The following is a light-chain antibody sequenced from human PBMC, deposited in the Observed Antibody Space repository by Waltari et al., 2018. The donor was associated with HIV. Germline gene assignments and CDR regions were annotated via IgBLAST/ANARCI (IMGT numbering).Light chain of an antibody. CDR2: HGS. Sequence: IQMSQSPTSPSASIGDNVTIIRRAMQFIHRDLAWYQQKPGTSPKLVIHHGSTLHSGVSPRFSASGSGAALALAINNVQLEDFATYYCQQANSFPHTFGQGTKL. CDR1: QFIHRD. V-gene: IGKV1-12*01. CDR3: QQANSFPHT. J-gene: IGKJ2*01.